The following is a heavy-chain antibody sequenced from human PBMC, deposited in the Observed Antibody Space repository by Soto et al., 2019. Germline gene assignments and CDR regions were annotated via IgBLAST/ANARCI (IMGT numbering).Heavy chain of an antibody. D-gene: IGHD3-3*01. Sequence: LSLTCAVYGGSLIGYYWSWIRQPPGKGLEWIGEINHSGSTNYNPSLKSRVTISVDTSKNQFSLKLSSVTAADTAVYYCARGKNYYDMPYGMDVWGQGTTVTVSS. CDR2: INHSGST. J-gene: IGHJ6*02. CDR1: GGSLIGYY. V-gene: IGHV4-34*01. CDR3: ARGKNYYDMPYGMDV.